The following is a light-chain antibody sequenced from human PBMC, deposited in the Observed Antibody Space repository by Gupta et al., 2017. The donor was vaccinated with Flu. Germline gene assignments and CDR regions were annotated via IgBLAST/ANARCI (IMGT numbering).Light chain of an antibody. CDR2: EAR. CDR3: SSYGGSNTLI. J-gene: IGLJ2*01. V-gene: IGLV2-14*01. CDR1: SSDIGSYNF. Sequence: TSSDIGSYNFVSWYQQHPGKAPQGIMYEARHRPSGVSDRFSGAKSGNTASRTISGLQTDDEADYYWSSYGGSNTLIFGGGTKLTGL.